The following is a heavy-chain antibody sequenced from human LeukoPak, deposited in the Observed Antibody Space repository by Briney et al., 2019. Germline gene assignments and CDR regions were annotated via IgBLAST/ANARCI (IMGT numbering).Heavy chain of an antibody. J-gene: IGHJ4*02. CDR2: IYYSGTT. CDR3: GRDSRHTTPLYFDY. CDR1: GGSISSHY. D-gene: IGHD3-16*02. Sequence: SETLSLTCTVSGGSISSHYWSWIRQPPGKGLEWIGYIYYSGTTNYNPSLKSRVTISVDTSKNQFSLKLSSVTAADTAVYYCGRDSRHTTPLYFDYWGQGTLVTVSS. V-gene: IGHV4-59*11.